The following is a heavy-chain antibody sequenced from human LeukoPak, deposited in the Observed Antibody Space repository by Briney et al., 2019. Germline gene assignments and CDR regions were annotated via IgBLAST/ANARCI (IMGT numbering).Heavy chain of an antibody. CDR1: GFTFSSYW. J-gene: IGHJ4*02. Sequence: PGGSLRLSCAASGFTFSSYWMHWVRQASGKGLEWVGRIRSKANSYATAYAATVKGRFTISRDDSKNTAYLQMNSLKTEDTAVYYCTRLTLGYCSSTSQSCENYWGQGTLVTVSS. V-gene: IGHV3-73*01. CDR2: IRSKANSYAT. D-gene: IGHD2-2*01. CDR3: TRLTLGYCSSTSQSCENY.